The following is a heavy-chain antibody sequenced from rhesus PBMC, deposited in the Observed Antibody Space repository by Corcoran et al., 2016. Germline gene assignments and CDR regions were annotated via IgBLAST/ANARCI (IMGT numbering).Heavy chain of an antibody. J-gene: IGHJ4*01. CDR2: IYWDDDK. Sequence: QVTLKESGPALVRPTQTLTLTCTFSGFSLSTSGALGVGWIRQPPGKALEWLASIYWDDDKNYSTSLRSRLTISKATSKNQVVLTMTNMDPVDTATYYCARGEAAGFDYWGQGVLVTVSS. D-gene: IGHD6-13*01. CDR3: ARGEAAGFDY. CDR1: GFSLSTSGALG. V-gene: IGHV2S1*01.